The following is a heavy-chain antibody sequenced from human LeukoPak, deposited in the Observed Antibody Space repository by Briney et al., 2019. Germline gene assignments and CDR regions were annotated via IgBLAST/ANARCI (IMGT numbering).Heavy chain of an antibody. V-gene: IGHV4-34*01. CDR2: INHSGST. CDR1: GGSFSGYY. CDR3: ARMRDTIFGVVMDPPDGMDV. J-gene: IGHJ6*02. Sequence: PSETLSLTCAVYGGSFSGYYWSWIRQPPGKGLEWIGEINHSGSTNYNPSLKSRVTISVDTSKNQFSLKLSSVTAADTAVYYCARMRDTIFGVVMDPPDGMDVWGQGTTVTVSS. D-gene: IGHD3-3*01.